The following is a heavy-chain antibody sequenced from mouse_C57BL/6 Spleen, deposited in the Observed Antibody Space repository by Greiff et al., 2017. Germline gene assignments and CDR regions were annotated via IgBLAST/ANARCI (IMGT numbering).Heavy chain of an antibody. V-gene: IGHV1-64*01. J-gene: IGHJ4*01. D-gene: IGHD2-5*01. Sequence: VQLQQPGAELVKPGASVKLSCKASGYTFTSYWMHWVKQRPGQGLEWIGMFHPNSGSTNYNEKFKSKATLTVDKSSSTAYMQLSSLTSEDSAVYYCARSNGYAMDYWGQGTSVTVSS. CDR2: FHPNSGST. CDR1: GYTFTSYW. CDR3: ARSNGYAMDY.